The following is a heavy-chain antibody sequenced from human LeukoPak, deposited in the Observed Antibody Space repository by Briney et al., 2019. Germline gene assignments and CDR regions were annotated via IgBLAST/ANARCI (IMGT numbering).Heavy chain of an antibody. D-gene: IGHD5-12*01. CDR3: AKDPDIVATISHFDY. Sequence: GGSLRLSCAASGFTFSSYAMRWVRQAPGKGLEWVSAISGSGGSTYYADSVKGRFTISRDNSKNTLYLQMNSLRAEDTAVYYCAKDPDIVATISHFDYWGQGTLVTVSS. J-gene: IGHJ4*02. CDR1: GFTFSSYA. CDR2: ISGSGGST. V-gene: IGHV3-23*01.